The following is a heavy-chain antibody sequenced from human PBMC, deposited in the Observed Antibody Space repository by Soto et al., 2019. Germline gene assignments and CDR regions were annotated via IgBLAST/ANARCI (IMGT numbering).Heavy chain of an antibody. CDR3: ARLLWTSHGSIDY. V-gene: IGHV4-39*01. CDR1: GGSISSSTHY. D-gene: IGHD2-2*01. CDR2: IYYRGST. J-gene: IGHJ4*02. Sequence: SETLSLTCTVSGGSISSSTHYWGWIRQPPGKGLEWIGSIYYRGSTYYNPSLKSRVTISVDTSKNQFSLKLSSVTAADTAVYYCARLLWTSHGSIDYWGQGTLVTVSS.